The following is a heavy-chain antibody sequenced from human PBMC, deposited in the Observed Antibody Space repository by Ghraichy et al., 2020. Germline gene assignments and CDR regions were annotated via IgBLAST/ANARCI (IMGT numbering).Heavy chain of an antibody. CDR1: GLTSSNFA. V-gene: IGHV3-23*01. CDR2: ISGSGGSI. CDR3: AKGKGSGSYINWSFNI. D-gene: IGHD1-26*01. Sequence: GGSLRLSCAVSGLTSSNFAMAWVRQAPGKGLEWVSTISGSGGSIWYADSGKGRFIISRDNSRSTFYLQMNSLRAEDTAVYYCAKGKGSGSYINWSFNIWGRGTPVTVSP. J-gene: IGHJ2*01.